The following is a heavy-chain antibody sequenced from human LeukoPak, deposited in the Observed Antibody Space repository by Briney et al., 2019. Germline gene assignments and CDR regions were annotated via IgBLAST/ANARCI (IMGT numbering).Heavy chain of an antibody. CDR1: GGSISSYY. V-gene: IGHV4-4*07. CDR3: AGRGVSTGWTFDY. Sequence: SETLSLTCSVSGGSISSYYWSWIRQPAGKGLEWIAQIHTSGSTNFNPSLMSRITMSVDTPKNQFSPMISSVTAADTAIYYCAGRGVSTGWTFDYWGHGTLVTVSS. D-gene: IGHD3-22*01. J-gene: IGHJ4*01. CDR2: IHTSGST.